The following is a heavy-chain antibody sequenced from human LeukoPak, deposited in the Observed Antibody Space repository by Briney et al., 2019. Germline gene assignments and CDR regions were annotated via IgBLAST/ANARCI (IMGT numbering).Heavy chain of an antibody. V-gene: IGHV4-30-2*01. CDR2: IYHSGST. D-gene: IGHD3-10*01. CDR1: GVSISRGGYS. J-gene: IGHJ4*02. Sequence: SQTLSLTCDVSGVSISRGGYSWSWIRQPPGKGLEWIGYIYHSGSTYYNPSLKSRVTISMDRSKNQFSLKLSSVTAADTAVYYCARHLYGSGSPLDYWGQGILVTVSS. CDR3: ARHLYGSGSPLDY.